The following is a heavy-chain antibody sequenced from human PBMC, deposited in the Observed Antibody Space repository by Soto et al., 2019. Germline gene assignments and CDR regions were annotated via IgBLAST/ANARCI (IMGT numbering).Heavy chain of an antibody. D-gene: IGHD1-26*01. Sequence: SETLSLTCSVSGGSVTSGGYFWSWIRQPPGKGLEWIGYIHYSGSTHYNPSLKGRVTISVDTSKSLFSLKLSSVTAADTAVYYCASYSMGIVSPFSFDYWGQGTLVTVSS. J-gene: IGHJ4*02. CDR1: GGSVTSGGYF. CDR3: ASYSMGIVSPFSFDY. V-gene: IGHV4-61*08. CDR2: IHYSGST.